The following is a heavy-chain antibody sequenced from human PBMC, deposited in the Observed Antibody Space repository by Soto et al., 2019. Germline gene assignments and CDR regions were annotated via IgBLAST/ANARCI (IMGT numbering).Heavy chain of an antibody. CDR2: ISHDGRQK. Sequence: QVQLVESGGGVVQPGRSLRLSCAASRFSVTSHAMHWVRQAPGKGLEWVAVISHDGRQKHYIDSVRGRFTPSRDESDNTVDLQMNSLRREDTAMYYCAKDVYFDSYYFDQWGQGTLVTVSS. CDR3: AKDVYFDSYYFDQ. D-gene: IGHD3-9*01. V-gene: IGHV3-30*04. J-gene: IGHJ4*02. CDR1: RFSVTSHA.